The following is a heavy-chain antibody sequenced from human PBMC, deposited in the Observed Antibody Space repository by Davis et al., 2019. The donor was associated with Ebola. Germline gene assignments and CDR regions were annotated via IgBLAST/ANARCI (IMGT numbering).Heavy chain of an antibody. CDR1: GGSFSDYY. CDR3: ARYCSSNTCNLFDF. Sequence: PSETLSLTCAVYGGSFSDYYWTWIRQTPGKGLEWIGEINHSGNINYNPSLKSRVTILLDTSRNHFSLELSSVTATDTAVYYCARYCSSNTCNLFDFWGQGSLVTVSS. CDR2: INHSGNI. D-gene: IGHD2-2*01. V-gene: IGHV4-34*01. J-gene: IGHJ5*01.